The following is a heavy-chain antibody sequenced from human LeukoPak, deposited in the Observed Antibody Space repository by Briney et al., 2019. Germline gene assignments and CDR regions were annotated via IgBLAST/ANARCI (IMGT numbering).Heavy chain of an antibody. CDR2: ISGSGGST. CDR1: GFTFSSYA. CDR3: ARRAQSYDYVWGRAHWYFDL. V-gene: IGHV3-23*01. D-gene: IGHD3-16*01. Sequence: AGGSLRLSCAASGFTFSSYAMSWVRQAPGKGLEWVSAISGSGGSTYYADSVKGRFTISRDNSKNTLYLQMNSLRAEDTAVYYCARRAQSYDYVWGRAHWYFDLWGRGTQVTVSS. J-gene: IGHJ2*01.